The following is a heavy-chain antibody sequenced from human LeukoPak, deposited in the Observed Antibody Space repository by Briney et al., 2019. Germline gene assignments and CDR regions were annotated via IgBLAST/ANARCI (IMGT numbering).Heavy chain of an antibody. CDR1: GYTFTSYY. CDR2: INPSGGST. J-gene: IGHJ4*02. V-gene: IGHV1-46*01. CDR3: ATVKYYYDSSGYYYFDY. D-gene: IGHD3-22*01. Sequence: GASVKVSCKASGYTFTSYYMHWVRQAPGQGLEWMGIINPSGGSTSYAQKFQGRVTMTRDTSTSTVYMELSSLRSEDTAVYYCATVKYYYDSSGYYYFDYWGQGTLVTVSS.